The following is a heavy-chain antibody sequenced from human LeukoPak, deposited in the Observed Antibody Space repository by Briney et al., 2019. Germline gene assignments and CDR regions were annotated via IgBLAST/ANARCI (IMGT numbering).Heavy chain of an antibody. D-gene: IGHD4-17*01. CDR1: GGTFSSYA. J-gene: IGHJ4*02. V-gene: IGHV1-69*04. CDR3: APDYGAYFDF. CDR2: IILILDIA. Sequence: SVKVSCKASGGTFSSYAVSWVRQAPGQGLEWMGRIILILDIANYAQRFQGRVSITADKSTSTVYMELSSLTSDDTAMYYCAPDYGAYFDFWGQETLVTISS.